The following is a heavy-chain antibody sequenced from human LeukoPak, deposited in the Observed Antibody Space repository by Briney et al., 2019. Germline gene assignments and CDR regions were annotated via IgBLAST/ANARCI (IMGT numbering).Heavy chain of an antibody. CDR2: INPNSGGT. J-gene: IGHJ3*02. CDR1: GYTFTGYY. D-gene: IGHD2-15*01. Sequence: ASVKVSCKASGYTFTGYYMHWVRQAPGQGLEWMGWINPNSGGTNYAQKFQGRVTMTRDTSISTAYMELSRLRSDDTAVYYCAREFGSHDAFDIWGQGTMVTVSS. CDR3: AREFGSHDAFDI. V-gene: IGHV1-2*02.